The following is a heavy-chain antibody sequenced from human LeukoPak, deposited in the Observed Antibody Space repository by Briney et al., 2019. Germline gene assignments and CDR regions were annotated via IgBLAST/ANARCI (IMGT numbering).Heavy chain of an antibody. CDR3: TTTMVRAQAGWFDP. CDR1: GFTFSNAW. D-gene: IGHD3-10*01. V-gene: IGHV3-15*01. Sequence: PGGSLRLSCAASGFTFSNAWMSWVRQAPGKGLEWVGRIKSKTDGGTTDYAAPVKGRFTISRDDSKNTLYLQMNSLKTEDTAVYYCTTTMVRAQAGWFDPWGQGTLVTVSS. J-gene: IGHJ5*02. CDR2: IKSKTDGGTT.